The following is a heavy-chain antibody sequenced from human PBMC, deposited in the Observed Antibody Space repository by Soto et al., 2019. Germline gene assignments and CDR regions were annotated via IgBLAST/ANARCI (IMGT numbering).Heavy chain of an antibody. Sequence: GSLRLSCAASGFTFSSYWMHWVRQAPGKGLVWVSRINSDGSSTSYADSVKGRFTISRDNAKNTLYLQMSSLRAEDTAVYYCVKDLRRYCSGGSCSQLDYWGQGTLVTVSS. J-gene: IGHJ4*02. CDR1: GFTFSSYW. V-gene: IGHV3-74*01. CDR3: VKDLRRYCSGGSCSQLDY. D-gene: IGHD2-15*01. CDR2: INSDGSST.